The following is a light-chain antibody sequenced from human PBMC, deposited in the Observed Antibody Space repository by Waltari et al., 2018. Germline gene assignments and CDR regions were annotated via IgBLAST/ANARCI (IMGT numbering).Light chain of an antibody. CDR1: QSLSNY. CDR3: QQRRNWPLT. Sequence: DIVLTQSPATLSLSPGERATLSCRASQSLSNYLAWYQQKPGQAPRLLIYDTPNRATGIPARFSCSWFGTDFTLTISSLEPEDFAVYYCQQRRNWPLTFGGGTKVEIK. J-gene: IGKJ4*01. CDR2: DTP. V-gene: IGKV3-11*01.